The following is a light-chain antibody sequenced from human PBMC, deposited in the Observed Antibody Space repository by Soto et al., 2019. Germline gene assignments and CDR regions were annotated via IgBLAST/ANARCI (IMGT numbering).Light chain of an antibody. CDR1: QSVSSN. V-gene: IGKV3-15*01. CDR2: GAY. CDR3: QQYNNWPPWT. Sequence: EIVMTQSPATLSLSAGERATLSCRGSQSVSSNLAWYQQKPGQAPRLIIYGAYTRATGIPARFSGSGSGTEFTPTISSLQSEDFAVYYCQQYNNWPPWTCSQGTKVDIK. J-gene: IGKJ1*01.